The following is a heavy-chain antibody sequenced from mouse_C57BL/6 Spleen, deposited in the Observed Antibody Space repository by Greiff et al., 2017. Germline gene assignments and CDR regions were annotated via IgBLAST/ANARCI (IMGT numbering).Heavy chain of an antibody. CDR3: ARGYAAY. CDR2: IDPANGNT. CDR1: GFNIKNTY. V-gene: IGHV14-3*01. D-gene: IGHD2-2*01. J-gene: IGHJ3*01. Sequence: EVQLQQSVAELVRPGASVKLSCTASGFNIKNTYMPWVKQRPEQGLEWIGRIDPANGNTKYAPKFQGKATITADTSSNTAYLQLSSLTSEDTAIYYCARGYAAYWGQGTLVTVSA.